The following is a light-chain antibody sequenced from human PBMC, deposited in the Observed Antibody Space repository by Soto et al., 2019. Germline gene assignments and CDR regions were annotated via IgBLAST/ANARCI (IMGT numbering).Light chain of an antibody. CDR1: QSVSSSY. CDR3: QQYGSSAWT. CDR2: GAS. Sequence: VLTQSPGTLSLSPGEKATLSCRASQSVSSSYLAWYQQKPGQAPRLLIYGASSRATGIPDRFSGSGSGTDFTLTISRLEPDVFEVYYCQQYGSSAWTFGTVT. J-gene: IGKJ1*01. V-gene: IGKV3-20*01.